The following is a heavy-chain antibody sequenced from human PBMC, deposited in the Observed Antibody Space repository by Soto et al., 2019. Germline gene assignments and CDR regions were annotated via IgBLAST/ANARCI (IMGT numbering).Heavy chain of an antibody. Sequence: GGSLILSCAASGFTFSDYYMTWIRQSPGKGLEWVSYISSSGSTIYNADSVKGRFTISRDNAKNSLYLQMNSLRAEDTAVYYCAREDDSSGYYFDFWGQGTLVTVSS. CDR1: GFTFSDYY. D-gene: IGHD3-22*01. CDR3: AREDDSSGYYFDF. J-gene: IGHJ4*02. V-gene: IGHV3-11*01. CDR2: ISSSGSTI.